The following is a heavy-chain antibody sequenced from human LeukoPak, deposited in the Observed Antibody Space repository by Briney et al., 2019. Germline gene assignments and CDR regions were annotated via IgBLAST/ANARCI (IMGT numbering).Heavy chain of an antibody. Sequence: GGSLRLSCAASGVTFSIYAMSWVRQAPGKGLEWVSGIGGSGSGSYTYYADSVKGRFTISRDNYKNTLYLQMNSLRAEDTAVYYCAKDSGYCSSSGCYFDFWGQGTLVSVSS. CDR1: GVTFSIYA. J-gene: IGHJ4*02. V-gene: IGHV3-23*01. D-gene: IGHD2-2*03. CDR2: IGGSGSGSYT. CDR3: AKDSGYCSSSGCYFDF.